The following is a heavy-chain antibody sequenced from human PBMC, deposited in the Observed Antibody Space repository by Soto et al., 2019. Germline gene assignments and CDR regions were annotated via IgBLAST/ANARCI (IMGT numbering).Heavy chain of an antibody. D-gene: IGHD2-21*02. CDR3: AKDIGGDTGRMGEFDC. J-gene: IGHJ4*02. Sequence: EVQLLESGGGLVQPGGSLRLSCAASGFTFSSYAMSWVRQAPGKGLEWVSGISASGGSTYYADSVKGRFTISGDNSRNTLSLQMHSLRADDTAVYYCAKDIGGDTGRMGEFDCWGQGTLVTVSS. CDR1: GFTFSSYA. V-gene: IGHV3-23*01. CDR2: ISASGGST.